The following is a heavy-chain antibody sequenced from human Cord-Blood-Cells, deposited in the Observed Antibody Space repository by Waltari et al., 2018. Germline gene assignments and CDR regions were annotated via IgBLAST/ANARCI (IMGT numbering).Heavy chain of an antibody. CDR3: ARLLGVGDAFDI. J-gene: IGHJ3*02. V-gene: IGHV4-39*07. D-gene: IGHD3-3*01. CDR1: GGSISSTSYH. CDR2: IYYSGST. Sequence: QLQLQESGPGLVKPSETLSLTCTVPGGSISSTSYHWGWARQPPGKGLEWIGSIYYSGSTYYNPSLKSRVTISVDTSKNQFSLKLSSVTAADTAVYYCARLLGVGDAFDIWGQGTMVTVSS.